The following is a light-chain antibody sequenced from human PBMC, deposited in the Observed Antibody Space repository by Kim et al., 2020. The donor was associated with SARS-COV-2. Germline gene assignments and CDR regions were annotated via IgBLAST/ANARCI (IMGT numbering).Light chain of an antibody. CDR1: QSLLDSHGNNY. V-gene: IGKV2-28*01. CDR3: MQALQTPLS. J-gene: IGKJ4*01. CDR2: LGS. Sequence: DTVMTQSPVSLPVTPGEPASISCRSSQSLLDSHGNNYLDWYLQKSGQSPQLLIYLGSNRASGVPDRFSGSGSGTDFTLKISRVEAEDVGVYYCMQALQTPLSFGGGTKVDIK.